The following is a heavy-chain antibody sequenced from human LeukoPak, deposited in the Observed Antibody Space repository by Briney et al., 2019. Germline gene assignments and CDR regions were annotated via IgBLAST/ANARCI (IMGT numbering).Heavy chain of an antibody. CDR3: ARDCSGLCDMTHDAFDI. CDR2: ISSSSSYI. J-gene: IGHJ3*02. V-gene: IGHV3-21*01. Sequence: PGGSLRLSCAASGFTFSSYSMNWVRQAPGKGLEWVSSISSSSSYIYYADSVKGRFTISRDNAKNSLYLQMNSLRAEDTAVYYCARDCSGLCDMTHDAFDIWGQGTMVTVSS. CDR1: GFTFSSYS. D-gene: IGHD2-15*01.